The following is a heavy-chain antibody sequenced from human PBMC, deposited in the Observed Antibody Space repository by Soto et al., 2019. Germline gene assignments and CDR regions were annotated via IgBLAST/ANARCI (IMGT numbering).Heavy chain of an antibody. CDR1: GYAFTSYG. D-gene: IGHD5-18*01. CDR2: INPSGGST. J-gene: IGHJ4*02. V-gene: IGHV1-46*01. Sequence: ASVKIASKISGYAFTSYGITWVRQAPGQGLEWMGIINPSGGSTSYAQKFEGRVTMTRDTSTSTVYMGLSSLRSEDTAVYYCARVGRGYSYGRFYYWGQGTLVTVSS. CDR3: ARVGRGYSYGRFYY.